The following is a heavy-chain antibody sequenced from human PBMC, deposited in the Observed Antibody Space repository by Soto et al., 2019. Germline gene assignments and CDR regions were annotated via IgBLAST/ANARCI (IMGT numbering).Heavy chain of an antibody. CDR3: AREAAAAGTYGGGYFDC. Sequence: SETLSLTCAVSGGSISSGGYSWSWIRQPPGKGLEWIGYIYHSGSTYYNPSLKSRVTISVDRSKNQFSLKLSSVTAADTAVYYCAREAAAAGTYGGGYFDCWGQGTLVTVSS. CDR1: GGSISSGGYS. V-gene: IGHV4-30-2*01. J-gene: IGHJ4*02. CDR2: IYHSGST. D-gene: IGHD6-13*01.